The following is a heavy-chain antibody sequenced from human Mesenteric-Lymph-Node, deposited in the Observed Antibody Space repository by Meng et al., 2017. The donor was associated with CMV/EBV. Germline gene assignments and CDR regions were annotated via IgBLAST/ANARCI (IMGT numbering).Heavy chain of an antibody. J-gene: IGHJ4*02. D-gene: IGHD6-6*01. V-gene: IGHV3-21*01. CDR3: ASEPTGEYSSSSGAGDY. Sequence: GESLKISCAASGFTFSSYSMNWVRQTPGKGLEWVSYISSSGDYIYYADSVKGRFTISRDNAKNSLYLQMNSLRAEDTAVYYCASEPTGEYSSSSGAGDYWGQGTLVTVSS. CDR2: ISSSGDYI. CDR1: GFTFSSYS.